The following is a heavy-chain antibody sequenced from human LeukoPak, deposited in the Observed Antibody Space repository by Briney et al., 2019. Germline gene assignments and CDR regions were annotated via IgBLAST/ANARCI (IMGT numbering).Heavy chain of an antibody. CDR1: GYTFTDYF. CDR3: ARGGLPHFYYYMDV. V-gene: IGHV1-2*06. J-gene: IGHJ6*03. CDR2: INPNSGGT. Sequence: ASVKVSCKTSGYTFTDYFMHWVRQAPGQGLEWMGRINPNSGGTNYAQKFQGRVTMTRDMPINTAYMELSRLRSDDTAMYYCARGGLPHFYYYMDVWGKGTTVTISS.